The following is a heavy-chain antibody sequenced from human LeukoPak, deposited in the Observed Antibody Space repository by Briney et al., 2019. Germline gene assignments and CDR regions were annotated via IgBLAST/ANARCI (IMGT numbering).Heavy chain of an antibody. CDR3: SRDRGEGVVDY. CDR2: VASSGTA. V-gene: IGHV4-39*07. CDR1: GGSIRTSGYF. J-gene: IGHJ4*02. Sequence: SETLSLTCTVSGGSIRTSGYFWGWIRQSPGKGLEYFASVASSGTAYYNPSLQSRVTISADMSRNQCSLKLSSVTAADTAIYFLSRDRGEGVVDYLGQGTLVTVSS. D-gene: IGHD2-21*01.